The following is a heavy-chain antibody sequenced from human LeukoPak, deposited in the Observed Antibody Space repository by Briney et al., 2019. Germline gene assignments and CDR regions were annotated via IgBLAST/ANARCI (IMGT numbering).Heavy chain of an antibody. CDR3: AKDVGKWESLHFFDY. J-gene: IGHJ4*02. CDR2: ISGSGAST. V-gene: IGHV3-23*01. CDR1: GFTLSTNA. D-gene: IGHD1-26*01. Sequence: GGSLRLSCLTSGFTLSTNALSWVRQAPGKGLEWISGISGSGASTYYADSVKGRFTISRDDSRNTLYLQMNSLRGDDTAVYYCAKDVGKWESLHFFDYWGQGTLVTVSS.